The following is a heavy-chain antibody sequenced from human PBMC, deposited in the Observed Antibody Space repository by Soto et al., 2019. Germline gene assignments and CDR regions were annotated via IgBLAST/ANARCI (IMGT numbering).Heavy chain of an antibody. Sequence: ASVKVSCKASGSTFTSYDINWVRQATGQGLEWMGWMNPNSGNTGYAQKFQGRVTMTRNTSISTAYMELSSLRSEDTAVYYCARAYMVRGVIYGYYYYGMDVWGQGTTVTVSS. D-gene: IGHD3-10*01. CDR3: ARAYMVRGVIYGYYYYGMDV. CDR2: MNPNSGNT. J-gene: IGHJ6*02. V-gene: IGHV1-8*01. CDR1: GSTFTSYD.